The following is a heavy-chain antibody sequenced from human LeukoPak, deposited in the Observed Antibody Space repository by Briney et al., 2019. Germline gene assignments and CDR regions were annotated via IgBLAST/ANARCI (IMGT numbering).Heavy chain of an antibody. J-gene: IGHJ4*02. D-gene: IGHD5-18*01. CDR1: GFTVSTNC. V-gene: IGHV3-53*04. CDR3: ARVDTVMAYYFDL. Sequence: GGSLRLSCAASGFTVSTNCMTWDRQAPGKGLEWVSTIYSGGTTYYADSVMGRFTISRHNSRNTLYLQMNSLRAEDTAVYYCARVDTVMAYYFDLWGQGTLGTVSS. CDR2: IYSGGTT.